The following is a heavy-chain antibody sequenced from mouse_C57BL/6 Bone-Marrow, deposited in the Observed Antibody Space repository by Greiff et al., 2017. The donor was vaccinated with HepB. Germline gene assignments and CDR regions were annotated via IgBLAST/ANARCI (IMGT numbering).Heavy chain of an antibody. CDR1: GYTFTSYW. J-gene: IGHJ4*01. CDR2: IYPGNSDT. CDR3: TRNYEGGYYAMDY. Sequence: VQLQQSGAELARPGASVKLSCKASGYTFTSYWMHWVKQRPGQGLEWIGAIYPGNSDTSYNQKFKGKAKLTAVTSASTAYMELSSLTNEDSAVYYCTRNYEGGYYAMDYWGQGTSVTVSS. V-gene: IGHV1-5*01. D-gene: IGHD2-4*01.